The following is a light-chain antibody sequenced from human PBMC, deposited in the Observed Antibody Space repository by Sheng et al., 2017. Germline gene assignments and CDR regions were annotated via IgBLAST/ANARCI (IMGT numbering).Light chain of an antibody. Sequence: VLTQPPWVSVAPGQTARITCGGTNIGDKTVHWYQQKPGQAPVLVVYDDSDRPSGIPERLSGSNTGNTATLTISRVEAGDEADYYCQVWDSGSDDVWVFGGGTKLTVL. J-gene: IGLJ3*02. CDR1: NIGDKT. CDR2: DDS. V-gene: IGLV3-21*02. CDR3: QVWDSGSDDVWV.